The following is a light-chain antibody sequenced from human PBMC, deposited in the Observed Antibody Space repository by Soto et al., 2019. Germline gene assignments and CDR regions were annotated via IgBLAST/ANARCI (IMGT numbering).Light chain of an antibody. Sequence: QPVLTQPPSVSGAPGQRVTISCTGSSSNIGAGYDVHWYQQLPGTAPKLLIYGNSNRPSGVPDRFSGSKSGTSASLAITGLHAEDEADYYCQSYDRSLSGWVFGGGTKLTVL. V-gene: IGLV1-40*01. CDR2: GNS. CDR1: SSNIGAGYD. CDR3: QSYDRSLSGWV. J-gene: IGLJ3*02.